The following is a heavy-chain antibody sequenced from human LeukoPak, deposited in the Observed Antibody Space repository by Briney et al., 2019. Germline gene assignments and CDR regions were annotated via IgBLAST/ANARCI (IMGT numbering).Heavy chain of an antibody. CDR3: ARGVLRYFDWNDYFDY. CDR1: GGSISSYY. J-gene: IGHJ4*02. D-gene: IGHD3-9*01. Sequence: SETLSLTCTVSGGSISSYYWSWIRQPAGKGLEWIGRIYTSGSTNYNPSLKSRVTMSVDTSKNQFSLKLSSVTAADTAVYYCARGVLRYFDWNDYFDYWGQGTLVTVSS. CDR2: IYTSGST. V-gene: IGHV4-4*07.